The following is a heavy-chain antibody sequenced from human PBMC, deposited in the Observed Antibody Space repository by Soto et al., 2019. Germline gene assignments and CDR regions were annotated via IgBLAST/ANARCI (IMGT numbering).Heavy chain of an antibody. V-gene: IGHV4-59*01. D-gene: IGHD2-15*01. Sequence: SETLSLTCTVSGGSISSYYWSWIRQPPGKGLEWIGYIYYSGSTNYNPSLKSRVTISVDTSKNQFSLKLSSVTAADTAVYYCARGLGYCSGGSCRRYYYYMDVWGKGTTVTVSS. CDR3: ARGLGYCSGGSCRRYYYYMDV. J-gene: IGHJ6*03. CDR1: GGSISSYY. CDR2: IYYSGST.